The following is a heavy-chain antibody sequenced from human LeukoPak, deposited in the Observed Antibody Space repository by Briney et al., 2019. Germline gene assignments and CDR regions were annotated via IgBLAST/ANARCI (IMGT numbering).Heavy chain of an antibody. V-gene: IGHV3-21*01. D-gene: IGHD6-6*01. Sequence: GGSLRLSCAASGFTFSSYSMNWVRQAPGKGLEWVSSISSSSSYIYYADSVKGRFTISRDNAKNSLYLQMNSLRAEDTAVYYCARYVAARLPKEDYYYYMDVWGKGTTVTVSS. CDR1: GFTFSSYS. CDR3: ARYVAARLPKEDYYYYMDV. CDR2: ISSSSSYI. J-gene: IGHJ6*03.